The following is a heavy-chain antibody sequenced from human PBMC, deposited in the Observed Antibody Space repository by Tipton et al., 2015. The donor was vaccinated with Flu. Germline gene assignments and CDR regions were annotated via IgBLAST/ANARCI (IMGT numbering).Heavy chain of an antibody. CDR1: GGTFRGYS. Sequence: QVQLVQSGAEVRKPGSSVQVSCTASGGTFRGYSISWVRQAPGQGLEWMGRIIPISGITNYAQNFQGRVAITADESTGTAYMELSSLRSDDSAVFYCTRHETYNDILAGPFDYWGQGSLVTVSS. V-gene: IGHV1-69*18. J-gene: IGHJ4*02. D-gene: IGHD3-9*01. CDR2: IIPISGIT. CDR3: TRHETYNDILAGPFDY.